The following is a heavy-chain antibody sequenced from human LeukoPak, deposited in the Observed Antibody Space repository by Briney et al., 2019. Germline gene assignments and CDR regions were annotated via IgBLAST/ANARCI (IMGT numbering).Heavy chain of an antibody. D-gene: IGHD4-17*01. V-gene: IGHV1-8*03. CDR3: ARGLRLYGDYDGGWFDP. CDR2: MNPNSGNT. CDR1: GYTFTSYD. J-gene: IGHJ5*02. Sequence: ASVKVSCKASGYTFTSYDINWVRQATGQGLEWMGWMNPNSGNTGYAQKFQGRVTITKNTSISTAYMELSSLRSEDTAVYYCARGLRLYGDYDGGWFDPWGQGTLVTVSS.